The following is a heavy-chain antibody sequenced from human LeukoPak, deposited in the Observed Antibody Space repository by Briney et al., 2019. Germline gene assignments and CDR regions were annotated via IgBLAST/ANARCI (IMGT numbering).Heavy chain of an antibody. Sequence: ASVKVSCKASGYTFTGYYMHWVRQAPGQGLEWMGWINPNSGGTNYAQKFQGRGTMTRDTSISTAYMELSRLRSDDTAVYYCARDLYSSGWYGEDYWGQGTLVTVSS. CDR2: INPNSGGT. D-gene: IGHD6-19*01. V-gene: IGHV1-2*02. CDR1: GYTFTGYY. CDR3: ARDLYSSGWYGEDY. J-gene: IGHJ4*02.